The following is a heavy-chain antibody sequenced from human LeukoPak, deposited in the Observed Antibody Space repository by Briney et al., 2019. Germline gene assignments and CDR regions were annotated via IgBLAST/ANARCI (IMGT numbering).Heavy chain of an antibody. CDR3: ARGDILTGYYPDY. CDR1: GGTFSSYA. D-gene: IGHD3-9*01. Sequence: SSVEVSCKASGGTFSSYAISWVRQAPGQGLEWMGGIIPIFGTANYAQKFQGRVTITADKSTSTAHMELSSLRSEDTAVYYCARGDILTGYYPDYWGQGTLVTVSS. CDR2: IIPIFGTA. V-gene: IGHV1-69*06. J-gene: IGHJ4*02.